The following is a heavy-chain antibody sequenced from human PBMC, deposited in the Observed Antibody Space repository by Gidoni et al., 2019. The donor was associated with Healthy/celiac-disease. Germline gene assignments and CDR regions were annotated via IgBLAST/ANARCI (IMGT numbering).Heavy chain of an antibody. J-gene: IGHJ2*01. CDR3: AKDATLWVGATSWYFDL. V-gene: IGHV3-23*04. D-gene: IGHD1-26*01. CDR1: GFTFSSYA. CDR2: ISGSGGST. Sequence: EVQLVESGGGLVQPGGSLRLSCAASGFTFSSYAMSWVRQAPGKGLEWVSAISGSGGSTYYADSVKGRFTISRDNSKNTLYLQMNSLRAEDTAVYYCAKDATLWVGATSWYFDLWGRGTLVTVSS.